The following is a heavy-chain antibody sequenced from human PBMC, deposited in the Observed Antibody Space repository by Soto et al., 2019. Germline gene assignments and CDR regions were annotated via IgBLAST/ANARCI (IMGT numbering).Heavy chain of an antibody. CDR1: GGSISSDDYH. V-gene: IGHV4-30-4*01. J-gene: IGHJ1*01. D-gene: IGHD3-22*01. Sequence: SETLSLTCTVSGGSISSDDYHWSWIRQAPGRGLEWIGYIHSSGSIYYNPSLKSRATMSIDTAGNQFSLKVSSVTVADTAVYYCARDLDGLHDDTSGPFPRPGWGQGTLVTVSS. CDR3: ARDLDGLHDDTSGPFPRPG. CDR2: IHSSGSI.